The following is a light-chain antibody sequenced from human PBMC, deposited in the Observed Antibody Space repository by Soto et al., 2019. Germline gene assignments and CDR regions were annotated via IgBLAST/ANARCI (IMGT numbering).Light chain of an antibody. Sequence: AIQLTQSPSSLSASVGDRVTITCRASQGISSALAWYQQKPGKAPKLLIYDASSLESGVPSRFSGSGSGTDFTLTISSLQPEEFATYYCQQFNSDPPSFGGGTKVDIK. V-gene: IGKV1-13*02. CDR1: QGISSA. CDR3: QQFNSDPPS. CDR2: DAS. J-gene: IGKJ4*01.